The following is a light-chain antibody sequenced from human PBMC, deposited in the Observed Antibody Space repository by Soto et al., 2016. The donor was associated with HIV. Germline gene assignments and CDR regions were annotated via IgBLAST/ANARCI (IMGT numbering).Light chain of an antibody. V-gene: IGKV1-5*03. J-gene: IGKJ1*01. CDR2: KAS. Sequence: DIQMTQSPSTLSASVGDRVTITCRASQSISSWLAWYQQKPGKAPKLLIYKASSLESGAPSRFSGSGSGTEFTLTISSLQPDDFATYYCQQYNSYLTWTFGQGTKVEIK. CDR1: QSISSW. CDR3: QQYNSYLTWT.